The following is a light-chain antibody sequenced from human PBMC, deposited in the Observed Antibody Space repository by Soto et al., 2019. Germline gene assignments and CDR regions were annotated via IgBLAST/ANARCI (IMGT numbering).Light chain of an antibody. CDR2: DAS. CDR1: QSVSSY. Sequence: EIVLTQSPATLSLSPGERATLSCRASQSVSSYLAWYQQKPGQAPRLLFYDASNRATGIPARFSGSGSGTDFTLTITSLEPEDFAVYYCQQRSNWPPIFTFGPGTKVDFK. CDR3: QQRSNWPPIFT. J-gene: IGKJ3*01. V-gene: IGKV3-11*01.